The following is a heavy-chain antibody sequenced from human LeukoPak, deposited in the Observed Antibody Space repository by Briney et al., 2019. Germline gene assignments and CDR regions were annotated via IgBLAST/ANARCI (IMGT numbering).Heavy chain of an antibody. J-gene: IGHJ4*02. V-gene: IGHV1-69*05. CDR2: IIPIFGTA. CDR1: GGTFSSYA. CDR3: ARANIVGATPYYFDY. D-gene: IGHD1-26*01. Sequence: SVKVSWKASGGTFSSYAIGWVRQAPGQRLEWMGGIIPIFGTANYAQKFQGRVTITTDESTSTAYMELSSLRSEDTAVYYCARANIVGATPYYFDYWGQGTLVTVSS.